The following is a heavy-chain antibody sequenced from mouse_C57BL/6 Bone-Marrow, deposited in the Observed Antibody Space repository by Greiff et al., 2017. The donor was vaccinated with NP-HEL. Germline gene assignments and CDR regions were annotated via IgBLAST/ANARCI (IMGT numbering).Heavy chain of an antibody. CDR1: GFNIKDDY. D-gene: IGHD3-2*02. Sequence: VQLKQSGAELVRPGASVKLSCTASGFNIKDDYMHWVKQRPEQGLEWIGWIDPENGDTEYASKFQGKATITADTSSNTAYLQLSSLTSEDTAVYDCTTRLGFAYWGQGTLVTVSA. CDR2: IDPENGDT. V-gene: IGHV14-4*01. CDR3: TTRLGFAY. J-gene: IGHJ3*01.